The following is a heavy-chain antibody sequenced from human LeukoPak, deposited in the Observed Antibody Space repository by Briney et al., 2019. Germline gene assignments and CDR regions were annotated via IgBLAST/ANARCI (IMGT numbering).Heavy chain of an antibody. CDR1: GYSFSSYG. J-gene: IGHJ4*02. D-gene: IGHD4-11*01. V-gene: IGHV1-18*01. Sequence: GASVKVSCKASGYSFSSYGISWVRPAPGQGPEWMGWINANNGNTNYARKFQGRVTLTTDTSTSTAYMELRSLRFDDTAVFYCARGLGSVVPTVSDWGQGTLVTVSS. CDR3: ARGLGSVVPTVSD. CDR2: INANNGNT.